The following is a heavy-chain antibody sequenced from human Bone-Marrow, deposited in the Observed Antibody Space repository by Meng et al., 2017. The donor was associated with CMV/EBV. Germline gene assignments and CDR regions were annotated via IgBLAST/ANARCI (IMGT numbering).Heavy chain of an antibody. D-gene: IGHD3-3*01. CDR1: GYTFASYD. CDR2: MNPNSGNT. J-gene: IGHJ6*02. V-gene: IGHV1-8*01. Sequence: ASVKVSCKASGYTFASYDINWVRRATGQWLEWMGWMNPNSGNTGYAQKFQGRVTMTRNTSISTAYMELSSLRSEDTAVYYCARVAIFGYYYYGMDVWGQGTTVTVSS. CDR3: ARVAIFGYYYYGMDV.